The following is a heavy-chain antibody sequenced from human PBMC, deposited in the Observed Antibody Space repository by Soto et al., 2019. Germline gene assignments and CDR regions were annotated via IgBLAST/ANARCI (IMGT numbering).Heavy chain of an antibody. V-gene: IGHV1-69*13. CDR1: GGTFSSYA. CDR3: ARGIYYYDSSGSPWFDP. Sequence: SVKVSCKASGGTFSSYAISWVRQAPGQGLEWMGGIIPIFGTANYAQKFQGRVTITADESTSTAYMELSSLRSEDTAVYYCARGIYYYDSSGSPWFDPWGQGTLVTVSS. CDR2: IIPIFGTA. D-gene: IGHD3-22*01. J-gene: IGHJ5*02.